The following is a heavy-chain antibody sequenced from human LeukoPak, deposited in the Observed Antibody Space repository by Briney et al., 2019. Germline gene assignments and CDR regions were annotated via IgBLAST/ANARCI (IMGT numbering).Heavy chain of an antibody. J-gene: IGHJ4*02. CDR2: IYNSGNN. CDR3: ATRGY. V-gene: IGHV4-59*08. CDR1: GGSISSDY. D-gene: IGHD3-10*01. Sequence: SATLSLTCTVSGGSISSDYWQWIRPPPGKGLEWVGYIYNSGNNHYNSSLKSRVTISIDTSKNQFSLKLASVTAADTAVYYCATRGYWGQGTLVAVSS.